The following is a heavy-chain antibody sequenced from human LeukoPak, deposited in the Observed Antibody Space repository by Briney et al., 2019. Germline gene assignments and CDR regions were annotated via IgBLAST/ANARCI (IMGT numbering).Heavy chain of an antibody. D-gene: IGHD2/OR15-2a*01. J-gene: IGHJ4*02. CDR3: ARGLRSETGIRVFDY. CDR2: INHSGST. CDR1: GGSFSGYY. Sequence: PSETLCLTCAVYGGSFSGYYWRWIRQPPGKGLEWIGEINHSGSTNYNPSLKSRVTISVDTSKNQFSLKLSSVTAADTAVYYCARGLRSETGIRVFDYWGQGTLVTVSS. V-gene: IGHV4-34*01.